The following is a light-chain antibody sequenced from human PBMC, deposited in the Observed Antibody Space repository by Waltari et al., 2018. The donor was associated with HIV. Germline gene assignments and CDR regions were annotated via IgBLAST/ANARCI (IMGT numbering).Light chain of an antibody. J-gene: IGLJ1*01. V-gene: IGLV2-8*01. CDR2: EGS. CDR3: TSYAGSGEYV. CDR1: SSDVGGYEY. Sequence: QSALTQPPSASGSPGQSVTISCTGTSSDVGGYEYVSWYQHHPGKVPRLIMYEGSKRPSGVPDRFSGFKSGNTASLTVSGLQAEDEADYYCTSYAGSGEYVFGTGTKVTVL.